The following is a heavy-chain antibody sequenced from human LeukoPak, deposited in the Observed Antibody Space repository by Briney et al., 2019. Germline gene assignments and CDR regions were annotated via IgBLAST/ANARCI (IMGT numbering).Heavy chain of an antibody. D-gene: IGHD4-17*01. CDR3: ARGALYGDYAVDY. J-gene: IGHJ4*02. CDR2: IIPIFGTA. V-gene: IGHV1-69*05. Sequence: SVKVSCKASGGTFISYAISWVRQAPGQGIEWMGRIIPIFGTANYAQKFQGRVTITTDESTSTAYMELSSLRSEDTAVYYCARGALYGDYAVDYWGQGTLVTVSS. CDR1: GGTFISYA.